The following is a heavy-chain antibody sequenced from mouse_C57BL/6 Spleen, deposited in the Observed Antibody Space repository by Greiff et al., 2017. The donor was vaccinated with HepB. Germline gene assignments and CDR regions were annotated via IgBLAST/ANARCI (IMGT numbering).Heavy chain of an antibody. Sequence: EVQRVESEGGLVQPGSSMKLSCTASGFTFSDYYMAWVRQVPEKGLEWVANINYDGSSTYYLDSLKSRFIISRDNAKNILYLQMSSLKSEDTATYYCARGELGGPYAMDYWGQGTSVTVSS. CDR2: INYDGSST. J-gene: IGHJ4*01. CDR1: GFTFSDYY. CDR3: ARGELGGPYAMDY. D-gene: IGHD4-1*01. V-gene: IGHV5-16*01.